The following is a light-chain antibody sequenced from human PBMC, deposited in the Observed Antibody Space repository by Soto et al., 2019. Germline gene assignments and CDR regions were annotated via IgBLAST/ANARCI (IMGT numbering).Light chain of an antibody. CDR3: QQYTCLWT. CDR1: QTISSW. CDR2: KAS. V-gene: IGKV1-5*03. Sequence: DIQSTQSPSILSGSVGVRVTITCLASQTISSWLAWYQQQPGKAPKLLIYKASNLESGAQARFIGSGSGTEFTPTIRRMQPDDVATYYCQQYTCLWTFGPGTKVEIK. J-gene: IGKJ1*01.